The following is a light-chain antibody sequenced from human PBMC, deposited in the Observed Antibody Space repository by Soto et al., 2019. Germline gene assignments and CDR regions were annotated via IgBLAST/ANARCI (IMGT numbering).Light chain of an antibody. V-gene: IGLV1-51*01. Sequence: QSVLTQPPSVSAAPGQKVSISCSGSGSNIGSYSVSWYQPLPGTAPKLLIYDDNKRPSGIPDRFSGSKSGTSATLGITGLQTGDEADYYCSAYTTSNTWVFGGGTQLTVL. CDR2: DDN. CDR3: SAYTTSNTWV. J-gene: IGLJ3*02. CDR1: GSNIGSYS.